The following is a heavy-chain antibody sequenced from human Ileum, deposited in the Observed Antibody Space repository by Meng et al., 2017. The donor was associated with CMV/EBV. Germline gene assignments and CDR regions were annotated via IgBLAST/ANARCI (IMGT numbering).Heavy chain of an antibody. CDR3: AREDIVVVPAAIVAWFDP. D-gene: IGHD2-2*02. J-gene: IGHJ5*02. V-gene: IGHV1-2*02. CDR1: YTFTGYY. CDR2: INTNSSGT. Sequence: YTFTGYYMRWVRQGPGQGLEWMGWINTNSSGTNYAQKFQGRVTMTRDTSISTAYMELSRLRSDDTAVYYCAREDIVVVPAAIVAWFDPWGQGTLVTVSS.